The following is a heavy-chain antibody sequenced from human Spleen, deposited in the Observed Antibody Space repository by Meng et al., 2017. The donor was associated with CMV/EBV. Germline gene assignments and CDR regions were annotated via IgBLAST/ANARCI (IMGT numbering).Heavy chain of an antibody. CDR1: GFTFSSYA. J-gene: IGHJ6*02. Sequence: GGSLRLSCAASGFTFSSYAMHWVRQAPGKGLEWVTVISYDGSNEYYADSMKGRFTISRDNSKNTLYLQMNSLRAEDTAVYYCAKVSEEYCSSTSCYYYYGMDVWGQGTTVTVSS. D-gene: IGHD2-2*01. V-gene: IGHV3-30-3*01. CDR2: ISYDGSNE. CDR3: AKVSEEYCSSTSCYYYYGMDV.